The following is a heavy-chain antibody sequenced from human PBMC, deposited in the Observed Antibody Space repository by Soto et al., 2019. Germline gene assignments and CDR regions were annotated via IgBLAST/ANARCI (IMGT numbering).Heavy chain of an antibody. D-gene: IGHD1-26*01. CDR3: ASHSGSYYAFDY. V-gene: IGHV4-39*01. Sequence: SETLSLTCTVSGGSISSSSYYWGWIRQPPGKGLEWIGSIYYSGSTYYNPSLKSRVTISVDTSKNQFSLKLSSVTAADTAVYYCASHSGSYYAFDYWGQGTLVTVSS. CDR1: GGSISSSSYY. CDR2: IYYSGST. J-gene: IGHJ4*02.